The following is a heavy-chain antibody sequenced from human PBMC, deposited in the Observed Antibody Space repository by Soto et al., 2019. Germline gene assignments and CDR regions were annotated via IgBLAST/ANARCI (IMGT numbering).Heavy chain of an antibody. CDR3: ARVGGAVVTADY. CDR1: GYTFINYG. Sequence: QVQLVHSGPEVKKPGASVKVSCKTSGYTFINYGISWVRQAPGQGLEWMGWINPDNGNTNFAQRPQGRVTMTANRSTRTAYMERRSLRFDDTAMYYCARVGGAVVTADYWGQGTLVTVSS. V-gene: IGHV1-18*01. J-gene: IGHJ4*02. CDR2: INPDNGNT. D-gene: IGHD1-26*01.